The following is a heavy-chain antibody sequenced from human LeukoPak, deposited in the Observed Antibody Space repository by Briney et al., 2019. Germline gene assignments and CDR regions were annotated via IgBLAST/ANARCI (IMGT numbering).Heavy chain of an antibody. Sequence: PSETLSLTCTISGGSISSHYWSSIRQPPGKGLEWIGSIYYSGSTNYNPSLKSRVTISVDTSKNQFSLKLSSVTAADTAVYYCAREVSLGQNTKTSHYYYYYYMDDWGKGTTVTVSS. CDR1: GGSISSHY. D-gene: IGHD7-27*01. J-gene: IGHJ6*03. V-gene: IGHV4-59*11. CDR3: AREVSLGQNTKTSHYYYYYYMDD. CDR2: IYYSGST.